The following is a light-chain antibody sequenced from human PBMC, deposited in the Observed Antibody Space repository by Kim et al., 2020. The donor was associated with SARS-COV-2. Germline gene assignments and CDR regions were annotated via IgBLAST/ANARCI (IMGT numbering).Light chain of an antibody. Sequence: SSELTQDPAVSVALGQTVRITCQGDSLRSYYASWYQQKPGQAPVLVIYGKNNRPSRIPDRFSASSSGNTASLTITGAQAEDEADYYCHSRDSSVSVVFGGGTKLTVL. CDR3: HSRDSSVSVV. V-gene: IGLV3-19*01. CDR2: GKN. CDR1: SLRSYY. J-gene: IGLJ2*01.